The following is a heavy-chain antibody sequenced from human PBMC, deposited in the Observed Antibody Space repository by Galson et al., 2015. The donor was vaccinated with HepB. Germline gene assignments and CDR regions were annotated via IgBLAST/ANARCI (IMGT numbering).Heavy chain of an antibody. CDR2: IYPGDSDT. CDR3: ARHKGDGGYFDWLSPFDY. CDR1: GYSFTSYW. V-gene: IGHV5-51*01. J-gene: IGHJ4*02. D-gene: IGHD3-9*01. Sequence: QSGAEVKKPGESLKISCKGSGYSFTSYWIGWVRQMPGKGLEWMGIIYPGDSDTRYSPSFQGQVTISADKSISTAYLQWSSLKASDTAMYYCARHKGDGGYFDWLSPFDYWGQGTLVTVSS.